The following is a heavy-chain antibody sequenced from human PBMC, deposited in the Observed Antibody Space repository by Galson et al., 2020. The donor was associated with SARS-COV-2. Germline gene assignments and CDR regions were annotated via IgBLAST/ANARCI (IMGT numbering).Heavy chain of an antibody. CDR2: IIPIFGTA. CDR3: ARDAAAAGTKGGYFDL. Sequence: SVKVSCKASGGTFSSYALRWVRQAPGQGLEWMGGIIPIFGTANYAQKFQGRVTITADESTSTAYMEMSSLRSEDTAVYYCARDAAAAGTKGGYFDLWGRGTLVTVSS. D-gene: IGHD6-13*01. CDR1: GGTFSSYA. J-gene: IGHJ2*01. V-gene: IGHV1-69*13.